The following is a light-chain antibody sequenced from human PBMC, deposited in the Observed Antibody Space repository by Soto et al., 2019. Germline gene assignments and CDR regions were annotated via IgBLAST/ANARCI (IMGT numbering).Light chain of an antibody. CDR2: DAS. V-gene: IGKV1-5*01. CDR3: QQYNNRTRGT. Sequence: GDRVTITSLASQSITTFLAWYQQKPGKAPQILIYDASKLEPGVPSRLSGGGSGTEFTLTISSLQPDDFATYYCQQYNNRTRGTFGQGTKVDIK. CDR1: QSITTF. J-gene: IGKJ1*01.